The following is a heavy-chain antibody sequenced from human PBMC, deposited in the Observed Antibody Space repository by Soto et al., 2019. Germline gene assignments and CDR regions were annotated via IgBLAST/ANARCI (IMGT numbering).Heavy chain of an antibody. Sequence: GSSLRLSCVASGFTFSSYALNWVLQGPGRGLEWVSAISGSGGTTYYADSVKGRFTISRDNSKNTLFLQMNSLRAEDAAIYYCAKSPKVMSTSCDYWGQGSLVTVS. CDR1: GFTFSSYA. CDR2: ISGSGGTT. D-gene: IGHD2-21*01. CDR3: AKSPKVMSTSCDY. V-gene: IGHV3-23*01. J-gene: IGHJ4*02.